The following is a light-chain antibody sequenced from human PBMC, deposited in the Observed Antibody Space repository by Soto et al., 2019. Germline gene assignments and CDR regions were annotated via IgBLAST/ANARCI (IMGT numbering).Light chain of an antibody. CDR3: MQPLEAPWT. CDR1: QSLLHSNGFQY. Sequence: ESVMTQSPPSLSVTPGEPASICCRSSQSLLHSNGFQYLDWYLQKPGQSPQLLIYLGFNRASGVPDRFSGSGSGTDFTLKISRVEAEDVGIYFCMQPLEAPWTFGQGTKVDIK. J-gene: IGKJ1*01. V-gene: IGKV2-28*01. CDR2: LGF.